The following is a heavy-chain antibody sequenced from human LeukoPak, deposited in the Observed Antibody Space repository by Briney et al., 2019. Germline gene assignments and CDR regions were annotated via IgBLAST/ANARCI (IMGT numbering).Heavy chain of an antibody. CDR1: GFTFSSYG. D-gene: IGHD3-16*01. Sequence: PGRSLRLSCAASGFTFSSYGMHWVRQAPGKGLEWVANINQDGSEKYYVDSVKGRFTISRDNAKDSLYLQMNSLRAEDTAVYYCVRSRGGDWGQGTLVTVSS. CDR3: VRSRGGD. J-gene: IGHJ4*02. V-gene: IGHV3-7*01. CDR2: INQDGSEK.